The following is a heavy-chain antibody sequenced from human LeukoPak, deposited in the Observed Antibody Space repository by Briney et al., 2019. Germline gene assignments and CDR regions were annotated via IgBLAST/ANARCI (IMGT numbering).Heavy chain of an antibody. J-gene: IGHJ4*02. D-gene: IGHD1-26*01. CDR2: ISAYNGNT. Sequence: ASVKVSCKASGYTFTSYGISWVRQAPGQGLEWMGWISAYNGNTNYAQKFQGRVTITADESTSTAYMELSSLRSEDTAVYYCARDLSGSRQPFDYWGQGTLVTVSS. CDR3: ARDLSGSRQPFDY. CDR1: GYTFTSYG. V-gene: IGHV1-18*01.